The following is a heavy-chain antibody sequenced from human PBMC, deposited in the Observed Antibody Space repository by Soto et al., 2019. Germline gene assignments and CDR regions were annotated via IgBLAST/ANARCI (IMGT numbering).Heavy chain of an antibody. V-gene: IGHV3-53*04. J-gene: IGHJ3*02. CDR1: GFIVSSNY. Sequence: TVGSLRLSCAASGFIVSSNYMSWVRQAPGKGLEWVSVIYSGGSSDYADSVKGRFTISRHNSNNTLYLQMNNLIVEDTAIYYCARVGGRDAFDIWGRGTRVTVSS. CDR3: ARVGGRDAFDI. D-gene: IGHD2-15*01. CDR2: IYSGGSS.